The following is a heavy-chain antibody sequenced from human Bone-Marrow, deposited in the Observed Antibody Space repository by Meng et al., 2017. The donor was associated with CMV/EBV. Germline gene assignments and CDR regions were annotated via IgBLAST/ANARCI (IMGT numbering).Heavy chain of an antibody. CDR1: GFAFDDFA. V-gene: IGHV3-9*01. CDR2: MSGNSGFK. Sequence: LKISCASSGFAFDDFAMHWVRQTPGEGLEWVSGMSGNSGFKAYADSVKGRFTISRDNATKTLSLQMKDLRPEDTALYYCAKGGGERVTFDAMDVWGQGTTVTVSS. D-gene: IGHD2-21*02. J-gene: IGHJ6*02. CDR3: AKGGGERVTFDAMDV.